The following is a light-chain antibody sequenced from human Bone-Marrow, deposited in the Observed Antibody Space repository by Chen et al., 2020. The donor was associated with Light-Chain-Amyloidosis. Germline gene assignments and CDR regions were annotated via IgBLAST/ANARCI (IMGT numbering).Light chain of an antibody. Sequence: QSTLTQPPSASGSPGQSVTISCTGTSSAIGNYDYVSWYQQYPGKAPKLMIYEDNIRPSGVSSRFSGSKSGNTASLTISGLQAEDQADYYCCSYGGRGSLDVVFGGGTKLTVL. CDR3: CSYGGRGSLDVV. J-gene: IGLJ2*01. V-gene: IGLV2-23*01. CDR1: SSAIGNYDY. CDR2: EDN.